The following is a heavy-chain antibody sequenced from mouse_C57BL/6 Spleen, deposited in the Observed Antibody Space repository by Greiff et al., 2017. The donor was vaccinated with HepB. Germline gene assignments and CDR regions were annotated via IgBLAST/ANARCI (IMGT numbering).Heavy chain of an antibody. CDR2: IYPGDGDT. Sequence: VQLQQSGPELVKPGASVKISCKASGYAFSSSWMNWVKQRPGKGLEWIGRIYPGDGDTNYNGKFKGKATLTADKSSSTAYMQLSSLTSEDSAVYFCARSYSNYVYYAMDYWGQGTSVTVSS. J-gene: IGHJ4*01. V-gene: IGHV1-82*01. CDR1: GYAFSSSW. D-gene: IGHD2-5*01. CDR3: ARSYSNYVYYAMDY.